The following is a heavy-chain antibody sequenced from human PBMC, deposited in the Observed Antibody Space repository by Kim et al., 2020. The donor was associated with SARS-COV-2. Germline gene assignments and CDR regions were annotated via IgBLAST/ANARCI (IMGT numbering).Heavy chain of an antibody. Sequence: SETLSLTCTVSGGSISSSSYYWGWIRQPPGKGLEWIGSIYYSGSTYYNPSLKSRVTISVDTSKNQFSLKLSSVTAADTAVYYCARHSWDSYGYYFDYWGQGSLVTVSS. CDR3: ARHSWDSYGYYFDY. V-gene: IGHV4-39*01. CDR2: IYYSGST. J-gene: IGHJ4*02. D-gene: IGHD5-18*01. CDR1: GGSISSSSYY.